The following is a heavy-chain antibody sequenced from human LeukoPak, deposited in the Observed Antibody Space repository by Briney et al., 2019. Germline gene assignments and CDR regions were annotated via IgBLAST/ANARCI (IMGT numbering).Heavy chain of an antibody. Sequence: ASVKVSCKASGYTFTGYYMHWVRQAPGQGLEWMGWINPNSGGTNYAQKFQGRVTMTRDTSISTAYMELSRLRSDDTAVYYCAVAPIPVVPAAMGGWFDPWGQGTLVTVSS. V-gene: IGHV1-2*02. CDR1: GYTFTGYY. D-gene: IGHD2-2*01. J-gene: IGHJ5*02. CDR2: INPNSGGT. CDR3: AVAPIPVVPAAMGGWFDP.